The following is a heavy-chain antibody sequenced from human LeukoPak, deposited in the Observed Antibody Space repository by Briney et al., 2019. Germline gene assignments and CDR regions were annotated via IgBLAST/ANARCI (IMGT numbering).Heavy chain of an antibody. CDR3: ARESLYYYDSSGYDTHDAFDI. Sequence: ASVKVSCKASGYTFTSYYMHWVRQAPGQGLEWMGIINPSGGSTSYAQKFQGRVTMTRDTSTSTVYMELSSLRSEDTAVYYCARESLYYYDSSGYDTHDAFDIWGQGAMVTVSP. CDR2: INPSGGST. D-gene: IGHD3-22*01. V-gene: IGHV1-46*01. CDR1: GYTFTSYY. J-gene: IGHJ3*02.